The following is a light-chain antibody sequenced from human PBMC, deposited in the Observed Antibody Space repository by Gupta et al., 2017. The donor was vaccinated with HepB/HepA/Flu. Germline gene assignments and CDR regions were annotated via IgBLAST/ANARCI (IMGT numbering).Light chain of an antibody. CDR3: AAWEDSLNGWV. CDR2: SNN. V-gene: IGLV1-44*01. J-gene: IGLJ3*02. Sequence: SVLTPPPSASATPGQRVTLSCSGSNTNIGSDTVNWYQQLPGTAPKLVIYSNNQRPPGVPDRFSGSKSGTSASLAISGLQSEDEAEYYCAAWEDSLNGWVFGGGTKLTVL. CDR1: NTNIGSDT.